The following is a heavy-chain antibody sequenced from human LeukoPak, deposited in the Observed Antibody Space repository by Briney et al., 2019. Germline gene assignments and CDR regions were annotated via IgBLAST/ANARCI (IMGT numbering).Heavy chain of an antibody. J-gene: IGHJ5*02. Sequence: GGSLRLSCTASGFTFSSYGMSWVRQAPGKGLEWVSAISGSGGSTYYADSVKGRFTISRDNSKNTLYLQMNSLRAEDTAVYYCAKPRPSYSSSWYDHWGQGTLVTVSS. D-gene: IGHD6-13*01. CDR3: AKPRPSYSSSWYDH. V-gene: IGHV3-23*01. CDR2: ISGSGGST. CDR1: GFTFSSYG.